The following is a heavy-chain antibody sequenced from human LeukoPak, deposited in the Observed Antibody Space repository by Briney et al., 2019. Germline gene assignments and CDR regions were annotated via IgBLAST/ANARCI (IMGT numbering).Heavy chain of an antibody. CDR2: IYYSGST. J-gene: IGHJ6*02. CDR3: ARYYYGSGRPVYYGMDV. V-gene: IGHV4-59*08. D-gene: IGHD3-10*01. CDR1: GGSISSYY. Sequence: SETLSLTCTVSGGSISSYYWSWIRQPPGKGLEWIWYIYYSGSTNYNPSLKSRVTISVDTSKNQFSLKLSSVTAADTAVYYCARYYYGSGRPVYYGMDVWGQGTTVTVSS.